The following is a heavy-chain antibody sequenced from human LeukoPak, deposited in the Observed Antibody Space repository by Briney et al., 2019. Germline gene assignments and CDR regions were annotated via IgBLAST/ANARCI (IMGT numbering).Heavy chain of an antibody. D-gene: IGHD6-19*01. CDR3: ARVPSGYSSGWSNHWFDP. CDR1: GYTFTGYY. J-gene: IGHJ5*02. Sequence: ASVKVSCKASGYTFTGYYMHWVRQAPGQGLEWMGWINPNNGGTNYAQKFQGRVTMTRDTSISTAYMELSRLRSDDTAVCYCARVPSGYSSGWSNHWFDPWGQGTLVTVSS. V-gene: IGHV1-2*02. CDR2: INPNNGGT.